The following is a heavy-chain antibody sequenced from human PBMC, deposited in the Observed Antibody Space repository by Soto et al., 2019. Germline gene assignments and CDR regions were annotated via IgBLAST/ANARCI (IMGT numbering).Heavy chain of an antibody. D-gene: IGHD5-18*01. CDR2: IYYSGST. J-gene: IGHJ6*02. V-gene: IGHV4-59*01. Sequence: SETLSLTCTVSGGSISSYYWSWIRQPPGKGLEWIGYIYYSGSTNYNPSLKSLVTISVDTSKNQFSLKLSSVTAADTAVYYCARDQRGGYSYGYGMDVWGQGTPVTVSS. CDR3: ARDQRGGYSYGYGMDV. CDR1: GGSISSYY.